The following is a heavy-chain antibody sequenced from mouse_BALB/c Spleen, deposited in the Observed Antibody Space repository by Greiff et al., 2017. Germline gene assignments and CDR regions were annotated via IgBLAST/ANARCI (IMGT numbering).Heavy chain of an antibody. CDR2: ISNLAYRI. D-gene: IGHD3-2*01. J-gene: IGHJ4*01. V-gene: IGHV5-15*02. CDR1: GFTFSDYG. Sequence: EVQVVESGGGLVQPGGSRKLSCAASGFTFSDYGMAWVRQAPGKGPEWVAFISNLAYRIYYADTVTGRFTISRENAKNTLYLEMSSLRSEDTAMYYCARDGTARATHHYYAMDYWGQGTSVTVSS. CDR3: ARDGTARATHHYYAMDY.